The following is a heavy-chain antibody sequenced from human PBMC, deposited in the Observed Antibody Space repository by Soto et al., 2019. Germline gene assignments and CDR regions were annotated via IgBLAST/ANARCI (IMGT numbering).Heavy chain of an antibody. Sequence: SETLSLTCTVSGGSISSSSYYWGWIRQPPGKGLEWIGSIYYSGSTYYNPSLKSRVTISVDTSKNQFSLKLSSVTAADTAVYYCARSLGPYSSGWYFDYWGQRTLVTVSS. CDR2: IYYSGST. CDR3: ARSLGPYSSGWYFDY. J-gene: IGHJ4*02. V-gene: IGHV4-39*01. D-gene: IGHD6-19*01. CDR1: GGSISSSSYY.